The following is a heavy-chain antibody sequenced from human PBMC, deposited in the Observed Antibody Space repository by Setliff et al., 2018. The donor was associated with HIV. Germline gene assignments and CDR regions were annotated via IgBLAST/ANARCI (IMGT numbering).Heavy chain of an antibody. CDR1: GASISSYY. V-gene: IGHV4-59*08. J-gene: IGHJ3*02. CDR3: ARHWNYDTGLDPFDI. Sequence: PSETLSLTCTVSGASISSYYWSWIRQPPGKLLEWIGFIHYTGNTNYNPSLKSRVTMSTDTSKNQLSLKLNSVTAADQAVYYCARHWNYDTGLDPFDIWGQGTLVTVSS. D-gene: IGHD3-22*01. CDR2: IHYTGNT.